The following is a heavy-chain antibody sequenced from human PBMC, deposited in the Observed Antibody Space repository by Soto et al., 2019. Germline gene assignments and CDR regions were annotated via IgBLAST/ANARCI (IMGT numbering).Heavy chain of an antibody. CDR3: ARVPDY. V-gene: IGHV4-30-2*01. Sequence: QLQLQESGSGLVKPSQTLSLTCAVSGGSISSGGYSWSWIRQPPGKGLERIGNTYHSGSSYYNPSLKSRVPLSVDRSKNQFSLQLSSVTAEDTAVYYCARVPDYGGKGTRVTASS. CDR2: TYHSGSS. J-gene: IGHJ4*02. CDR1: GGSISSGGYS.